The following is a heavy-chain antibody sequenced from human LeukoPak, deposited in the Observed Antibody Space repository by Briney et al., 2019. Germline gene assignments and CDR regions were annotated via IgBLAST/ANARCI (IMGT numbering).Heavy chain of an antibody. CDR2: ISSSGSTI. Sequence: GGSLRLSCAASGFTFSDYYMSWIRQAPGKGLEWVSYISSSGSTIYYADSVKGRFTVSRDNAKNSLYLQMNSLRAEDTAVYYCAKVLLWFGELYPTDAFDIWGQGTMVTVSS. CDR3: AKVLLWFGELYPTDAFDI. J-gene: IGHJ3*02. D-gene: IGHD3-10*01. V-gene: IGHV3-11*01. CDR1: GFTFSDYY.